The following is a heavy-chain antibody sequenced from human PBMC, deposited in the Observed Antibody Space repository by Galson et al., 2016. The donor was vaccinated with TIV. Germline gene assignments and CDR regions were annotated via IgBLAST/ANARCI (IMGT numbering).Heavy chain of an antibody. CDR3: ARVITIFGLVRGGSMAF. J-gene: IGHJ4*02. CDR1: GFTFSDYC. V-gene: IGHV3-11*06. Sequence: SLILSCAASGFTFSDYCMSWIRQAPGKGLEWVSYITSTSSYTQYGDSVKGRFTISRDNAKNSLSLQMNSLRAEDTAVYYCARVITIFGLVRGGSMAFWGQGTLVIVSS. CDR2: ITSTSSYT. D-gene: IGHD3-3*01.